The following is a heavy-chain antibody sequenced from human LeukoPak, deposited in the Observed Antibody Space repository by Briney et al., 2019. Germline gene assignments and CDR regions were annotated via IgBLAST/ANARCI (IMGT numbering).Heavy chain of an antibody. V-gene: IGHV3-23*01. CDR1: GFTFSSYA. CDR3: ARDQTVDYSGFGY. J-gene: IGHJ4*02. CDR2: ISGSGGST. Sequence: GGSLRLSCAASGFTFSSYAMSWVRQAPGKGLEWVSAISGSGGSTYYADSVKGRFTISRDNSKNSLYLQMNSLRAEDTAAYYCARDQTVDYSGFGYWGQGTLVTVSS. D-gene: IGHD2-15*01.